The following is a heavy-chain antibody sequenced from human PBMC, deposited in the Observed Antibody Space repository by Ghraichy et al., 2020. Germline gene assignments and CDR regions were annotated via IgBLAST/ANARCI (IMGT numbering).Heavy chain of an antibody. V-gene: IGHV4-30-4*08. CDR2: IYYTGTTY. CDR1: GDSVSSGDSY. CDR3: ARAASSYYYMDV. Sequence: SETLSLTCTVSGDSVSSGDSYWSWLRQPPGMGLEWIGYIYYTGTTYYYKSSLQSRVAMSVDTSWNHFSLSLTSMTAADTAVYYCARAASSYYYMDVWGTGTTVTVSS. J-gene: IGHJ6*03.